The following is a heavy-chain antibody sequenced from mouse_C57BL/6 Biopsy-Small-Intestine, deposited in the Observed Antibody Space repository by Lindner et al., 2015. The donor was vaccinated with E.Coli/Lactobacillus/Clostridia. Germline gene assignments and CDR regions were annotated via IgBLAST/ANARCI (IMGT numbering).Heavy chain of an antibody. J-gene: IGHJ2*01. D-gene: IGHD1-1*02. Sequence: SVKVSCKVSGYTLTELSMHWVRQSPGKGLEWMGGFAPDEGKTMYTQKFQDRVSVTEDTPTDTIYMELNSLRSEDTAVYYCATRRLITMVDVIVDYFDFWGQGTLVTVSA. CDR1: GYTLTELS. CDR2: FAPDEGKT. CDR3: ATRRLITMVDVIVDYFDF. V-gene: IGHV1S46*01.